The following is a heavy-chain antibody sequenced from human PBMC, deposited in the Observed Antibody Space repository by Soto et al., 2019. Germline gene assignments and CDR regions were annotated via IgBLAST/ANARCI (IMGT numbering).Heavy chain of an antibody. V-gene: IGHV1-18*01. CDR3: ARDRLVSIYAFDI. CDR1: GYTFISFA. Sequence: QVQLVQSGPEVKKPGASVKVSCKTSGYTFISFAITWVRQAPGQGLEWMGWISTYNGNTNYAPKLQGRVTMTTDTSTRTAYMELRTLSSDDTAVYYCARDRLVSIYAFDIWGHGPMVTGSS. J-gene: IGHJ3*02. D-gene: IGHD3-16*01. CDR2: ISTYNGNT.